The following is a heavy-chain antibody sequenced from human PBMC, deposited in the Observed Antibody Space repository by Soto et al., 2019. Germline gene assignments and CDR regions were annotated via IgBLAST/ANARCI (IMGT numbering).Heavy chain of an antibody. CDR1: GGSIRSSSYY. Sequence: QLQLQESGPGLVKPSEPLSLTCTVSGGSIRSSSYYWGWIRQPPGKGLEWIGSIYYSGSTYYNPSLKNRVTITVDTSNNQCSLKLSCVTGADTAVYYFARLSPSRYNWNYADAMYYYYYMDVWGKGTTVTVSS. CDR3: ARLSPSRYNWNYADAMYYYYYMDV. D-gene: IGHD1-7*01. J-gene: IGHJ6*03. V-gene: IGHV4-39*01. CDR2: IYYSGST.